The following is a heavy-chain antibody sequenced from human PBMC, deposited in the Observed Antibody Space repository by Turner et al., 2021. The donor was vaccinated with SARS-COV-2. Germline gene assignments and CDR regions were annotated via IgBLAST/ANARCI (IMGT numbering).Heavy chain of an antibody. CDR3: ASYYYDSSGYHYAFDY. CDR2: ISNRGRT. D-gene: IGHD3-22*01. J-gene: IGHJ4*02. CDR1: GGSFTSSSYY. Sequence: QLQLQESGPGLVKPSETLSLTCTVSGGSFTSSSYYWGWIRQPPGKGLEWIGSISNRGRTYQNPSLKSRVTISGDTSKNQFSLKLSSVTAADTAVYYCASYYYDSSGYHYAFDYWGQGILVTVSS. V-gene: IGHV4-39*07.